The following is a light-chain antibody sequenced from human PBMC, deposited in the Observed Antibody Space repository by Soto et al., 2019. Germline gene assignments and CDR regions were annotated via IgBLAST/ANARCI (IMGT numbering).Light chain of an antibody. J-gene: IGLJ2*01. CDR3: SSYTNSSTLVL. V-gene: IGLV2-14*01. Sequence: QSALTQPASVSGSPGQSITISCTGTSSDVGGYNFVSWYQHHPGKAPKLIIYEVSNRPSGVSNRFSASKSGNTASLTIFGRQAEDEADYYCSSYTNSSTLVLFGGGTKLTVL. CDR1: SSDVGGYNF. CDR2: EVS.